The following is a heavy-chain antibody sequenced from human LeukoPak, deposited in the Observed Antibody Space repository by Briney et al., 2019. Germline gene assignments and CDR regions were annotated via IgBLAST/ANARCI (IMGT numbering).Heavy chain of an antibody. CDR3: AKDFDGSTWFGRNYMDV. D-gene: IGHD6-13*01. Sequence: AGGSLRLSCAASGFTFSSYAMCWVHQAPGKGLEWVSGISGSGGSTYYLDSVKGRFTISRDNSKNTLYLQMNSLRAEDTAVYYCAKDFDGSTWFGRNYMDVWGKGTTVTVSS. V-gene: IGHV3-23*01. CDR2: ISGSGGST. J-gene: IGHJ6*03. CDR1: GFTFSSYA.